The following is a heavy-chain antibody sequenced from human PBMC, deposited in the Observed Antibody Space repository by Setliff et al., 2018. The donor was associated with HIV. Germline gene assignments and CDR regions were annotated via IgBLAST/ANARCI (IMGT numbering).Heavy chain of an antibody. CDR3: ASDQQWLAQGWGGPHY. D-gene: IGHD6-19*01. V-gene: IGHV3-33*08. Sequence: GESLKISCAASGFTVSGSYMSWVRQAPGKGLEWLALIWYDGTNKQYTDSVKGRFAISRDNSKNTLYLQMNSLRAEDTAVYYCASDQQWLAQGWGGPHYWGQGTQVTVSS. CDR2: IWYDGTNK. J-gene: IGHJ4*02. CDR1: GFTVSGSY.